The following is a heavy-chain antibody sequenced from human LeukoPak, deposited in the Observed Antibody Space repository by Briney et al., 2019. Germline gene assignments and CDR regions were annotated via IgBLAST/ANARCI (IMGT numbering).Heavy chain of an antibody. D-gene: IGHD5-12*01. Sequence: SQTLSLTCTVSGGSISSGGYYWSWIRQHPGKGLEWIGYIYYSGSTYYNPSLKSRVTISVDMSKNQFSLKLSSVTAADTAVYYCARSAYSGYDYGGFDYWGQGTLVTVSS. V-gene: IGHV4-31*03. CDR1: GGSISSGGYY. CDR3: ARSAYSGYDYGGFDY. CDR2: IYYSGST. J-gene: IGHJ4*02.